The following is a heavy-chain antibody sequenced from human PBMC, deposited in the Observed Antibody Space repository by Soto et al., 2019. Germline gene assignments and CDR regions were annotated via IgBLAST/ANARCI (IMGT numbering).Heavy chain of an antibody. J-gene: IGHJ4*02. CDR3: ARDLDSSGHRIWYY. V-gene: IGHV1-69*01. CDR2: IIPIFGTA. Sequence: SVKDSCKASGGTFSSYAISWVRQAPVQGLEWMGGIIPIFGTANSAQKFQGRVTITADESTSTAYMELSSLRSEDTAVYYCARDLDSSGHRIWYYWGREPWSPSPQ. D-gene: IGHD3-22*01. CDR1: GGTFSSYA.